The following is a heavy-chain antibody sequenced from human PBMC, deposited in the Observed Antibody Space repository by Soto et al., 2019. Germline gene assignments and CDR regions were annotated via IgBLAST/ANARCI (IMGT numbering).Heavy chain of an antibody. V-gene: IGHV3-74*01. CDR3: ARVPTTVTTPGMDV. D-gene: IGHD4-4*01. Sequence: GGSLRLSCGASGFTFSSYWMRWVGRAPGEGLMWVSRINPDGSTTSYADSVKGRFTISRDNAKNTLYLQMNSLRVEDTAVYYCARVPTTVTTPGMDVWGQGTTVTVSS. CDR1: GFTFSSYW. CDR2: INPDGSTT. J-gene: IGHJ6*02.